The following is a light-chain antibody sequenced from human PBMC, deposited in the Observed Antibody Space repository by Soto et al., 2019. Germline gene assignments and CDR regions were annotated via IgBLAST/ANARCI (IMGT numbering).Light chain of an antibody. CDR2: DVS. J-gene: IGLJ1*01. CDR3: GSYTTSSTDV. Sequence: QSVLTQPASVSGPPGQSITISCTGTSSDIGGYKYVSWYQQHPGKAPKLMIYDVSNRPSGVSNRFSGSKSGNTASLTISGLQAEDEADYYCGSYTTSSTDVFGTGTKLTVL. CDR1: SSDIGGYKY. V-gene: IGLV2-14*01.